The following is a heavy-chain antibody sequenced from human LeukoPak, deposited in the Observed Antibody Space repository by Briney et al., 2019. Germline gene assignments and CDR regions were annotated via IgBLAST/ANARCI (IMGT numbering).Heavy chain of an antibody. Sequence: SETLSLTCSVSGGSISGYYWTWIRQPAGKGLEWIGRVYTSGSTHYNPSLKTRLTMSVDTSKNQFSLKLSSVTAADTAVYYCARDSAPDYSNYVPFDYWGQGTLVTVSS. D-gene: IGHD4-11*01. J-gene: IGHJ4*02. V-gene: IGHV4-4*07. CDR2: VYTSGST. CDR1: GGSISGYY. CDR3: ARDSAPDYSNYVPFDY.